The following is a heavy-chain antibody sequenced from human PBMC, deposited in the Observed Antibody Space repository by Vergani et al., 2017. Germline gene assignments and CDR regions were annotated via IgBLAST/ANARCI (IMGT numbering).Heavy chain of an antibody. CDR3: ARSIGYCTSGSCRPYYFDL. CDR1: GYIFKNYY. D-gene: IGHD2-15*01. V-gene: IGHV1-46*02. Sequence: QVHLVQSGAAVKKPGASAKVSCTASGYIFKNYYMRWLRLAPGQGFQWMGVVNFVTGAATSPQKFEGRITMTRDTSTATFYMDLSSLKYEDTAIYYCARSIGYCTSGSCRPYYFDLWGQGTLVTVSS. J-gene: IGHJ4*02. CDR2: VNFVTGAA.